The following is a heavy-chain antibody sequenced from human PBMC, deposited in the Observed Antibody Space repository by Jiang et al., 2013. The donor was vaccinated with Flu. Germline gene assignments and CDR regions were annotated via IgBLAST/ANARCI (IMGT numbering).Heavy chain of an antibody. D-gene: IGHD3-10*01. CDR1: GGSISSGGYY. CDR2: IYYSGST. CDR3: ARFTMVRGVTVRNWFDP. V-gene: IGHV4-31*03. J-gene: IGHJ5*02. Sequence: GSGLVKPSRTLSLTCTVSGGSISSGGYYWSWIRQHPGKGLEWIGYIYYSGSTYYNPSLKSRVTISVDTSKNQFSLKLSSVTAADTAVYYCARFTMVRGVTVRNWFDPWGQGTPGHRLL.